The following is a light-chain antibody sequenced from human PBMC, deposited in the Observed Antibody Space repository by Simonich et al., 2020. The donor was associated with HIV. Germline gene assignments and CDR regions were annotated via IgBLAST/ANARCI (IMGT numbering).Light chain of an antibody. V-gene: IGKV1-39*01. CDR1: QSISSY. Sequence: DIQMTQSPSSLSASVGDRVTITCRASQSISSYLNWYQQKPGKAPKLLIYAASSLQSGVPSRFSGSGSGTDFTLTISSLQPEDFATYYCQQFNSYSLTFGQGTKVEMK. CDR2: AAS. J-gene: IGKJ1*01. CDR3: QQFNSYSLT.